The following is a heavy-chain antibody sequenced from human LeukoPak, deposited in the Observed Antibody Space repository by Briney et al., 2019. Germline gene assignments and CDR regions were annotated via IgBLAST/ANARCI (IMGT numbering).Heavy chain of an antibody. J-gene: IGHJ4*02. D-gene: IGHD6-19*01. Sequence: PGWSLRLSCAASGLTFSTYWMHWVRQAPGKGLVWVSRINSDGRSTTYADFVKGRFTISRDNAKNTLYLQMNSLRAEDTAVYYCAREGTSGWYYFDYWGQGTMVTVSS. V-gene: IGHV3-74*01. CDR3: AREGTSGWYYFDY. CDR2: INSDGRST. CDR1: GLTFSTYW.